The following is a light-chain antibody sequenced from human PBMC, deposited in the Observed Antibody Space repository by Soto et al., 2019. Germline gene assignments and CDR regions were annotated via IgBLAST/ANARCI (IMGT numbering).Light chain of an antibody. CDR1: QSISNW. J-gene: IGKJ5*01. Sequence: DSQMTQPPSTLSASVGDRLTVTCQASQSISNWLAWYQLKPGKXPKXXIYKASTLKSGVPSRFSGSGSGTEFTLTISSLKSEDCAIYFGQQYNNWPITFGQGTRLEIK. CDR3: QQYNNWPIT. CDR2: KAS. V-gene: IGKV1-5*03.